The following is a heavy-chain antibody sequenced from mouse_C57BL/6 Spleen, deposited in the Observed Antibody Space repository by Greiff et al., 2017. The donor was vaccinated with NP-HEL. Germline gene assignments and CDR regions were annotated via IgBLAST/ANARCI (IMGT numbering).Heavy chain of an antibody. D-gene: IGHD2-5*01. Sequence: EVHLVESGEGLVKPGGSLKLSCAASGFTFSSYAMSWVRQTPEKRLEWVAYISSGGDYIYYAATVKGRFTISRDNARNTLYLQMSSLKSEDTAMYYCTTYYSNGGFAYWGQGTLVTVSA. V-gene: IGHV5-9-1*02. J-gene: IGHJ3*01. CDR3: TTYYSNGGFAY. CDR1: GFTFSSYA. CDR2: ISSGGDYI.